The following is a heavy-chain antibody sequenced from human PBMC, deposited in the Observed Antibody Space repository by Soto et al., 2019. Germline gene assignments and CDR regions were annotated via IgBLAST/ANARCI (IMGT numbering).Heavy chain of an antibody. D-gene: IGHD3-22*01. J-gene: IGHJ4*02. Sequence: QVQLVESGGGVVQPGRSLRLSCEGSGFTSSSYVMHWVRQAPGKGLEWVALISFDGSKKNYADSVKGRFTISRDNSKNMMYMQMNSLRPEDTAVYYCARGVFYYYGSSGYSPDYWGQGTLVTVSS. CDR3: ARGVFYYYGSSGYSPDY. CDR2: ISFDGSKK. CDR1: GFTSSSYV. V-gene: IGHV3-30-3*01.